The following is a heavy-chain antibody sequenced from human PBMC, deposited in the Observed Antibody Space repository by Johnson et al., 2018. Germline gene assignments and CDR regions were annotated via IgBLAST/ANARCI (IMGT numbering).Heavy chain of an antibody. J-gene: IGHJ4*02. D-gene: IGHD4-17*01. CDR2: SIPIFGTR. V-gene: IGHV1-69*06. CDR3: ARSPSDYVQMGN. Sequence: QVQLVESGAEVKKXGSSVKVXCKASGGTFSSYAINWVRQAPGQGLEWMGGSIPIFGTRTYAQKFQGRVTISADKSTTTAYMELSSLRAEDTAVYYCARSPSDYVQMGNWGQGTLVTVSS. CDR1: GGTFSSYA.